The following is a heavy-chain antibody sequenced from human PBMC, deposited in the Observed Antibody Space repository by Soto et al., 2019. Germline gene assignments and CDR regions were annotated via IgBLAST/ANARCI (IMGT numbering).Heavy chain of an antibody. V-gene: IGHV3-33*01. CDR2: IWYDGSNK. CDR3: ARDGSYEGYCTNGVCYTNYFDY. D-gene: IGHD2-8*01. J-gene: IGHJ4*02. Sequence: GGSLRLSCAASGFTFSSYGMHWVRQAPGKGLEWVAVIWYDGSNKYYADSVKGRFTISRDNSKNTLYLQMNSLRAEDTAVYYCARDGSYEGYCTNGVCYTNYFDYWGQGTLVTVSS. CDR1: GFTFSSYG.